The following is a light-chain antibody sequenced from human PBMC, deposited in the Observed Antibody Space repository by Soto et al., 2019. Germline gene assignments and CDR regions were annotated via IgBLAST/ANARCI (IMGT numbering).Light chain of an antibody. V-gene: IGLV2-14*01. CDR3: STYTNSIAL. J-gene: IGLJ3*02. CDR1: SSDIGTYNY. Sequence: QSALTQPASVSGSPGQSITISCTGTSSDIGTYNYVSWYQQHPGKAPKLMIYEVSNRPSGVSNRFSGSKSGNTASLTISGLQAEDEAHYYCSTYTNSIALFGAGTKLTVL. CDR2: EVS.